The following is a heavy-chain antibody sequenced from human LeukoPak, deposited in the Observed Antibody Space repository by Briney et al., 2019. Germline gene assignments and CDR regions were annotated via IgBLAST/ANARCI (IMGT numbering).Heavy chain of an antibody. Sequence: GGSLRLSCAASGFTFTSYAMSWVRQAPGKGLEWVGRIRTRIDGEATDYAAPVKGRFTISRDDSKMTLYLQMNSLKTEDSAVYYCTTERNWELLRPYGMDIWGQGTTVTVSS. J-gene: IGHJ6*02. CDR2: IRTRIDGEAT. D-gene: IGHD1-26*01. CDR1: GFTFTSYA. CDR3: TTERNWELLRPYGMDI. V-gene: IGHV3-15*01.